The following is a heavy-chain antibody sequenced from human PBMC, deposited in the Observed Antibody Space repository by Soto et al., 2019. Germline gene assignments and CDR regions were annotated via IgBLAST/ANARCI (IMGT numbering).Heavy chain of an antibody. D-gene: IGHD2-15*01. J-gene: IGHJ6*03. V-gene: IGHV4-31*03. Sequence: SETLSLTCTVSGGSISSGGHYWSWIRQHPGKGLEWIGYIYYSGSTYYNPSLKSRVTISVDTSKNQFSLKLSSVTAADTAVYYCARGLTRCSGGSCYFFFYYYYYMDVWGKGTTVT. CDR3: ARGLTRCSGGSCYFFFYYYYYMDV. CDR1: GGSISSGGHY. CDR2: IYYSGST.